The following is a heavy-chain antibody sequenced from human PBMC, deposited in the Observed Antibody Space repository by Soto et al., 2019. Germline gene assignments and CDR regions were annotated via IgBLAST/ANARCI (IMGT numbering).Heavy chain of an antibody. D-gene: IGHD3-22*01. CDR2: IKSKTDGGTT. V-gene: IGHV3-15*07. CDR1: GFTFSNAW. Sequence: EVQLVESGGGLVKPGGSLRLSCAASGFTFSNAWMNWVRQAPGKGLEWVGLIKSKTDGGTTDYAAPVKGRSTISRDDSKNTLYLQMNSLKTEDTAVYDSTASKLNYYDSSGYYYWGQGTLVTVSS. J-gene: IGHJ4*02. CDR3: TASKLNYYDSSGYYY.